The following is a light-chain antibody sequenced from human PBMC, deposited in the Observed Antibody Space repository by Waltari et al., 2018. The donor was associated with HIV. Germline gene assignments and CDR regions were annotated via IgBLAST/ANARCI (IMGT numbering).Light chain of an antibody. V-gene: IGLV2-23*02. CDR2: EVT. Sequence: QSALTQVASVSGSPGQSITISCPGNSRDVGPYHLFSWYQQHPGTAPPLLIFEVTTRPSGISDRFSGSRSGNTASLTISGLQAEDEGDYYCCSYTGSGILFGGGTKLTVL. J-gene: IGLJ2*01. CDR1: SRDVGPYHL. CDR3: CSYTGSGIL.